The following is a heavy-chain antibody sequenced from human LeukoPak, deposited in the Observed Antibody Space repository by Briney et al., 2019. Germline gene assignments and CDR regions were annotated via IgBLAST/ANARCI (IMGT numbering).Heavy chain of an antibody. CDR1: GGSISSGDYY. D-gene: IGHD2-2*03. CDR2: MYYSGST. V-gene: IGHV4-61*08. CDR3: ARGLGYCNSINCFGP. J-gene: IGHJ5*02. Sequence: PSETLSLTCTVSGGSISSGDYYWSWIRQPPGKGLEWIGYMYYSGSTNYSPSLKSRVTISVDTSKNQFSLKLDSVTAADTAVYYCARGLGYCNSINCFGPWGQGTLVTVSS.